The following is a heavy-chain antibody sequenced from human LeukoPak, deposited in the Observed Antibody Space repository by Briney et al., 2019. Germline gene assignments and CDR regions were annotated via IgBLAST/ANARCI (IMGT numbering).Heavy chain of an antibody. CDR3: ARDLVVPAAIQGYDAFDI. D-gene: IGHD2-2*01. V-gene: IGHV3-48*01. Sequence: GGSLRLSCAASGFTFSSYSMNWVRQAPGKGLEWVSYISSSSSTIYYADSVKGRFTISRDNAKNSPYLQMNSLRAEDTAVYYCARDLVVPAAIQGYDAFDIWGQGTMVTVSS. CDR2: ISSSSSTI. J-gene: IGHJ3*02. CDR1: GFTFSSYS.